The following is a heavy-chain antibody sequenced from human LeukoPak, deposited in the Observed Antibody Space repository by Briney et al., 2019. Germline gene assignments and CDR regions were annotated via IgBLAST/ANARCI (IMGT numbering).Heavy chain of an antibody. Sequence: GSRSPSCAASGFSSSSYGTSWVRQAPGKGLEWVSAISSSGGSTYYADSVKGRLTISRDNSKSTVYLQMNRLRGEETAVYYCAKDLVREVYHYDRSGLAEACDIWG. D-gene: IGHD3-22*01. V-gene: IGHV3-23*01. CDR2: ISSSGGST. CDR3: AKDLVREVYHYDRSGLAEACDI. CDR1: GFSSSSYG. J-gene: IGHJ3*02.